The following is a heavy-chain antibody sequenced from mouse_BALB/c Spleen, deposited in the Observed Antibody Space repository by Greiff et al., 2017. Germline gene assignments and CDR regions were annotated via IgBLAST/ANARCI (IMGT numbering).Heavy chain of an antibody. J-gene: IGHJ4*01. D-gene: IGHD2-4*01. CDR3: ARSLYDYDGYAMDY. CDR1: GYTFTSYT. Sequence: QVQLQQSGAELARPGASVKMSCKASGYTFTSYTMHWVKQRPGQGLEWIGYINPSSGYTNYNQKFKDKATLTADKSSSTAYMQLSSLTSEDSAVYYCARSLYDYDGYAMDYWGQGTSVTVSS. CDR2: INPSSGYT. V-gene: IGHV1-4*01.